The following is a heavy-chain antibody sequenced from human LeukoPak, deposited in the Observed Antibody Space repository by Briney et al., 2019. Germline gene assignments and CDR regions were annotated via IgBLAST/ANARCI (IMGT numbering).Heavy chain of an antibody. J-gene: IGHJ2*01. D-gene: IGHD6-6*01. CDR2: IIPIFGTA. V-gene: IGHV1-69*13. CDR1: GGTFISYA. CDR3: ARALAARPLWYFDL. Sequence: ASVKVSCKASGGTFISYAISWVRQAPGQGLEWMGGIIPIFGTANYAQKFQGRVTITADESTSTAYMELSSLRSEDTAVYYCARALAARPLWYFDLWGRGTLVTVSS.